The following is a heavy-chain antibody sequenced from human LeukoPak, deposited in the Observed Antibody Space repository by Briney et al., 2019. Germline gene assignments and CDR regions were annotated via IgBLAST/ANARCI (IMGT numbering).Heavy chain of an antibody. D-gene: IGHD2-2*01. CDR1: GFTFSSYA. CDR2: ISSNGGST. CDR3: ARSRQAYYYYGMDV. V-gene: IGHV3-64*01. J-gene: IGHJ6*02. Sequence: GGSLRLSCAASGFTFSSYAMQWVRQAPGKGVECVSAISSNGGSTYYANSVKGRFTISRDNSKNTLYLQMGSLRAEDMAVYYCARSRQAYYYYGMDVWGQGATVTVSS.